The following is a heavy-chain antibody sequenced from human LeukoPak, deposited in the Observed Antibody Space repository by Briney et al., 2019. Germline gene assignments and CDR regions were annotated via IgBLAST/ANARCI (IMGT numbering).Heavy chain of an antibody. CDR2: ISSVGHAN. Sequence: GGSLRLSCTASGFTFSSFGMHWVRQAPGKGLEWVTAISSVGHANKSADSVKGRFTISRDNSKNTLYLQMHSLREDDTAVYYCAKEVGWFNAFDVWGQGTMVTVSS. J-gene: IGHJ3*01. CDR1: GFTFSSFG. CDR3: AKEVGWFNAFDV. V-gene: IGHV3-30*18. D-gene: IGHD3-10*01.